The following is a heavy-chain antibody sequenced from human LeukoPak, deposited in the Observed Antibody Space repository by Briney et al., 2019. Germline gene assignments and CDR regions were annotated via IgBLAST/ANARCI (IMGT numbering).Heavy chain of an antibody. CDR2: IYYTGST. V-gene: IGHV4-61*01. D-gene: IGHD3/OR15-3a*01. J-gene: IGHJ4*02. CDR1: GGSVSSGSYY. Sequence: SETLSLTCTVSGGSVSSGSYYWNWIRQPPGKVLEWIGYIYYTGSTYYKPSLESRVTISVDMAKNQISLKLSSVTAADTAVYYCARYEEFSTGYSGSAPRHYFDHWGQGTLVTVSS. CDR3: ARYEEFSTGYSGSAPRHYFDH.